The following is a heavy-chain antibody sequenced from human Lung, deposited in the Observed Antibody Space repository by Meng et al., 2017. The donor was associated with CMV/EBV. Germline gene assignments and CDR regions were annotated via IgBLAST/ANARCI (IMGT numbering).Heavy chain of an antibody. V-gene: IGHV3-66*01. CDR2: IYRGDNT. CDR3: TGDSQLHPNLDY. J-gene: IGHJ4*02. D-gene: IGHD3-10*01. CDR1: GFSVNDKY. Sequence: EVQWGESGGGLVQPWGSLRLSCATSGFSVNDKYMSWVRQPPGKGLEWVSIIYRGDNTYYADSVKGRFTVSRDNSKNTMYLQMNSLRVEDTAVYYCTGDSQLHPNLDYWGQGTLVTVSS.